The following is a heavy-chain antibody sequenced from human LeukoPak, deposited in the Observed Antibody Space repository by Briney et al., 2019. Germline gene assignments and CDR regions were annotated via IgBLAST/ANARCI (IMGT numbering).Heavy chain of an antibody. V-gene: IGHV4-61*05. D-gene: IGHD6-6*01. CDR2: IYYSGST. Sequence: MASETLSLTCTVSGGSISSSSYYWGWIRQPPGKGLEWIGYIYYSGSTNYNPSLKSRVTISVDTSKNQFSLKLSSVTAADTAVYYCASLYDGSSPSYYYMDVWGKGTTVTVSS. CDR3: ASLYDGSSPSYYYMDV. J-gene: IGHJ6*03. CDR1: GGSISSSSYY.